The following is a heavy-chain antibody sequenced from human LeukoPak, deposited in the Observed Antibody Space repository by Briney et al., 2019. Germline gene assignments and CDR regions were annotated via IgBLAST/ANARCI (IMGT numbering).Heavy chain of an antibody. CDR1: GFTFSDYG. CDR3: ARDFWESSSSADAFDV. Sequence: GTSLRLSCAASGFTFSDYGMQWVRQAPGKGLEWVAVIWYDGSNKYYADSVKGRFTISGDNSKNTLYLQMNSLRAEDTAVYYCARDFWESSSSADAFDVWGLGTTVKVSS. V-gene: IGHV3-33*01. J-gene: IGHJ3*01. D-gene: IGHD6-6*01. CDR2: IWYDGSNK.